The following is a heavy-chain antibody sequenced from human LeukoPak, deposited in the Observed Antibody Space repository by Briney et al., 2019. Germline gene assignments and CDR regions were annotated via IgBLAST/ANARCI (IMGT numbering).Heavy chain of an antibody. V-gene: IGHV3-48*01. CDR1: GLSFSDYS. D-gene: IGHD2-15*01. CDR3: AQDLSYIGLDN. Sequence: SGGSLRLSCTASGLSFSDYSMNWVRQAPGKGLEWVSYISSTGSPRHYAESVEGRFTISRDNAKNSLYLQMNSLRAEDTAVYYCAQDLSYIGLDNWGQGTLVTVSS. CDR2: ISSTGSPR. J-gene: IGHJ4*02.